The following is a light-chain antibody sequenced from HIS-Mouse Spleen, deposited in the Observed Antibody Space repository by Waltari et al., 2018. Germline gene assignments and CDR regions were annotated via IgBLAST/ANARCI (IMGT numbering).Light chain of an antibody. CDR2: LGS. CDR3: MQALQTPWT. CDR1: QSLLHSNGYNY. V-gene: IGKV2-28*01. Sequence: DIVMTQSPLSLPVTPGEPASISCRSSQSLLHSNGYNYLDWYLPNPRQSPQLLIYLGSNRGSGVPERFSGSGSGKDFKMKIRRVEAEDVGVYLWMQALQTPWTFGQGTKLEIK. J-gene: IGKJ2*01.